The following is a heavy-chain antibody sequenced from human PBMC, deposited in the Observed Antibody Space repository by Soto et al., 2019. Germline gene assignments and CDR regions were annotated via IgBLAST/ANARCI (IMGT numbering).Heavy chain of an antibody. Sequence: SESLSLTCTVSGDAGSSGDYDWSWMLQPPGKGLEWLGFIYFNGSTNYNPSLKSRVTISSDTSKNQFSLRLTSMTAADTAVYFCARDRPRTIYNSDYYYYGLDVWGQGTTVTVSS. D-gene: IGHD6-19*01. CDR2: IYFNGST. J-gene: IGHJ6*02. CDR1: GDAGSSGDYD. V-gene: IGHV4-61*08. CDR3: ARDRPRTIYNSDYYYYGLDV.